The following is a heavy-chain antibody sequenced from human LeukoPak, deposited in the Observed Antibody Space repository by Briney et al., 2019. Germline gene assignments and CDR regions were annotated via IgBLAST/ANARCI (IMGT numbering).Heavy chain of an antibody. CDR3: ARAAAGYYYFDY. CDR1: GGTFSSYA. V-gene: IGHV1-3*01. J-gene: IGHJ4*02. D-gene: IGHD6-13*01. Sequence: ASVKVSCKASGGTFSSYAISWVRQAPGQRLEWMGWINAGNGNTKYSQKFQGRVTITRDTSASTAYMELSSLRSEDTAVYYCARAAAGYYYFDYWGQGTLVTVSS. CDR2: INAGNGNT.